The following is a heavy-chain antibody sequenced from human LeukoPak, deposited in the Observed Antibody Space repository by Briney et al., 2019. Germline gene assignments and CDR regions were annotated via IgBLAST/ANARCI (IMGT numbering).Heavy chain of an antibody. V-gene: IGHV3-43*02. D-gene: IGHD3-16*01. CDR3: AKDRGRLVATWGHFDY. Sequence: GGSLRLSCAASGFAFDDCAMHWVRQRPGKGLEWVSLISVDGRSTYYADSVKGRFTISRDNSKNSLYLQMKSLRTGDTALYYCAKDRGRLVATWGHFDYWGQGTLVTVSS. CDR1: GFAFDDCA. J-gene: IGHJ4*02. CDR2: ISVDGRST.